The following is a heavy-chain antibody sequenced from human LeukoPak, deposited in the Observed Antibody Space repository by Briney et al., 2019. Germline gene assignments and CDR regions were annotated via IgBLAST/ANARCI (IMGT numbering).Heavy chain of an antibody. CDR3: ARAAYDSSGYLTL. CDR2: IWYDGTNK. J-gene: IGHJ4*02. D-gene: IGHD3-22*01. V-gene: IGHV3-33*08. Sequence: PGGSLRLSCAASGFTFNNYGMHWVRQAPGKGLEWVAVIWYDGTNKYYADSVKGRFTISRDNSKNTLFLQMNSLRAEDTAVYYCARAAYDSSGYLTLWGQGTLVTVSS. CDR1: GFTFNNYG.